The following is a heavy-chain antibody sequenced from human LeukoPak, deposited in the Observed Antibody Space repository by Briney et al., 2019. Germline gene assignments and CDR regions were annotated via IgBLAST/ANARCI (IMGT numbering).Heavy chain of an antibody. V-gene: IGHV7-4-1*02. CDR3: ARGGYSGSSRIPNY. D-gene: IGHD1-26*01. J-gene: IGHJ4*02. CDR2: INANTGNP. CDR1: GYTFTSYA. Sequence: ASVKVSCKASGYTFTSYAMNWVRQAPGQGLEWMGWINANTGNPTYAQGFTGRFVFSLDTSVSTAYLQISSLKAEDTAVYYCARGGYSGSSRIPNYWGQGTLVTVSS.